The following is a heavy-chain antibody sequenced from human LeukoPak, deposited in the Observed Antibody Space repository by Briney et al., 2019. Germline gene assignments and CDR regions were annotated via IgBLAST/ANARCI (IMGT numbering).Heavy chain of an antibody. CDR3: ARDYYDSSGSSWFDP. CDR1: GFTFSSYE. J-gene: IGHJ5*02. Sequence: GGSLRLSCAASGFTFSSYEMNWVRQAPGKGLEWVSYISSSGSTIYYADSVKGRFTISRDNAKNSLYLQMNSLGAKDTALYYCARDYYDSSGSSWFDPWGQGTLVTVSS. V-gene: IGHV3-48*03. CDR2: ISSSGSTI. D-gene: IGHD3-22*01.